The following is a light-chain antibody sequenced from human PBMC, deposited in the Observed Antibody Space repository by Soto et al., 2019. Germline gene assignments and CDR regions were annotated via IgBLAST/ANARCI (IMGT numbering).Light chain of an antibody. Sequence: IQLTQSPSSLSPSVGDRVTITCRASQGISSYLAWYQQKPGKAPKLLIYAASTLQSGIPSRFSGSESGTDFTLTISSMQTADFANYYCQQLNSYPWTFGQGTKVDIK. CDR3: QQLNSYPWT. J-gene: IGKJ1*01. V-gene: IGKV1-9*01. CDR1: QGISSY. CDR2: AAS.